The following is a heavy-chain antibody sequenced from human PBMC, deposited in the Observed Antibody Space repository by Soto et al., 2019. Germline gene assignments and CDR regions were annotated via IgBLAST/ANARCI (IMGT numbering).Heavy chain of an antibody. J-gene: IGHJ4*02. CDR2: IYYSGST. Sequence: SLTCTVSGGSISSSSYYWGWIRQPPGKGLEWIGSIYYSGSTYYNPSLKSRVTISVDMSKNQFSLKLSSVTAADTAVYYCARSLSATEYYFDYWGQGTLVTVSS. D-gene: IGHD3-10*01. CDR3: ARSLSATEYYFDY. V-gene: IGHV4-39*01. CDR1: GGSISSSSYY.